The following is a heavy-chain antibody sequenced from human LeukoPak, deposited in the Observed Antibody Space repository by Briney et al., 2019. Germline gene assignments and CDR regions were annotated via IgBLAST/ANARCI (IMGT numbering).Heavy chain of an antibody. CDR2: INTNTGNP. D-gene: IGHD5-12*01. CDR3: ASLEWLRLPDDAFDI. J-gene: IGHJ3*02. CDR1: GYTFTSYA. Sequence: GASVKVSCKASGYTFTSYAMNWVRQAPGQGLEWMGWINTNTGNPTYAQGFTGRFVFSLDTSVSTAYLQISSLKAEDTAVYYCASLEWLRLPDDAFDIWGQGTMVTVSS. V-gene: IGHV7-4-1*02.